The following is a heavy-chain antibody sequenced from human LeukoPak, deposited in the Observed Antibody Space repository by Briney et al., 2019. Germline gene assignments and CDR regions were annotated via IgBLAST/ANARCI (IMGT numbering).Heavy chain of an antibody. Sequence: SETLSLTCTVSGGSISSGSYYWSWIRQPAGKGLEWIGRIYTSGSTNYNPSLKSRVTISVDTSKNQFSLKLSSVTAADTAVYYCAREGIFRVVTVPAFDIWGQGTMVTVSS. CDR1: GGSISSGSYY. CDR3: AREGIFRVVTVPAFDI. V-gene: IGHV4-61*02. CDR2: IYTSGST. J-gene: IGHJ3*02. D-gene: IGHD3-3*01.